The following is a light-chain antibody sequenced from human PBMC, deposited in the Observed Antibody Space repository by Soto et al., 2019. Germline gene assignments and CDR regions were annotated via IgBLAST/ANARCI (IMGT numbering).Light chain of an antibody. CDR2: EAS. J-gene: IGKJ1*01. CDR3: QQYNTFWT. V-gene: IGKV1-5*03. Sequence: DIQMTQSPSTLSASVGDRVTITCRASQNIRSRLAWYKQKPGKAPKLLIYEASSLDVGVPSRFSGSGSGTEFTLTISSLQPDDFATYYCQQYNTFWTFGQGTKVDIK. CDR1: QNIRSR.